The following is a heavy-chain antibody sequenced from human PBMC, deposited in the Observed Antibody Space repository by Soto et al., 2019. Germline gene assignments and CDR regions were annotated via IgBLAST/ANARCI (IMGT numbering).Heavy chain of an antibody. V-gene: IGHV4-59*08. J-gene: IGHJ4*02. CDR2: ISHSGSS. D-gene: IGHD6-13*01. CDR1: GGSISSYY. Sequence: PSQTLSLTCTVSGGSISSYYWRWFRQPPGKGLEWIGHISHSGSSNYNPSLRSRVTISVDTSKNRFSLKLTSVTAADTAIYYCARHWYVTAAIDYWGQGTLVTVS. CDR3: ARHWYVTAAIDY.